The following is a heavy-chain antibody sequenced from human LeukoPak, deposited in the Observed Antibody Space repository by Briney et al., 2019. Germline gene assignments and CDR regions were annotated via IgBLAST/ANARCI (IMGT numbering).Heavy chain of an antibody. D-gene: IGHD6-6*01. V-gene: IGHV1-2*04. CDR2: INPNSGGT. CDR1: GYTFTGYY. J-gene: IGHJ4*02. CDR3: ARALGVAARPGDY. Sequence: ASVKVSCKPSGYTFTGYYMHWVRQAPGQGLEWMGWINPNSGGTNYAQKFQGWVTMTRDTSISTAYMELSRLRSDDTAVYYCARALGVAARPGDYWGQGTLVTVSS.